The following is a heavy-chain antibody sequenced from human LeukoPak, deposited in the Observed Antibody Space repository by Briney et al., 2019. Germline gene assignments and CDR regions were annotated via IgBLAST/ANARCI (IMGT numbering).Heavy chain of an antibody. D-gene: IGHD4-23*01. CDR3: ARETPGGNFDY. J-gene: IGHJ4*02. Sequence: PSETLSLTCTVSGGSISSYYWSWIRQPPGKGLEWIGYIYYSGSTNYNPSLKSRVTISVDTSKNQFSLKLSSVTAADTAVYYCARETPGGNFDYWGQGTLVTVSS. V-gene: IGHV4-59*01. CDR2: IYYSGST. CDR1: GGSISSYY.